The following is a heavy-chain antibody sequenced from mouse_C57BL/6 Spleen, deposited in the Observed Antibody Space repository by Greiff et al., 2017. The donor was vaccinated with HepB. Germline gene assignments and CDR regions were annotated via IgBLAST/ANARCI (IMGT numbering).Heavy chain of an antibody. V-gene: IGHV14-2*01. CDR3: GGVAKDAMDY. CDR2: IDPEDGET. CDR1: GFNIKDYY. J-gene: IGHJ4*01. D-gene: IGHD1-1*01. Sequence: EVQLQQSGAGLVKPGASVKLSCTASGFNIKDYYMHWVKQRTEQGLEWIGRIDPEDGETKYAPKFQGKATITAATSSNKAYLQLSSMTSEDTAVYYCGGVAKDAMDYWGQGTSVTVSS.